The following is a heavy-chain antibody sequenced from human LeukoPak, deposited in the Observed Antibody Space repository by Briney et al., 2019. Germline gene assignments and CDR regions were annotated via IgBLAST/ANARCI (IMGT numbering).Heavy chain of an antibody. Sequence: SETLSLTCAVYGGSFSGYYWNWIRQPPGKGLEWIGEINHSGSTNYNPSLKSRVTISVDTSKNQFSLKLSSVTAADTAVYYCARGEGFPSDYWGQGTLVTVSS. CDR3: ARGEGFPSDY. J-gene: IGHJ4*02. CDR2: INHSGST. V-gene: IGHV4-34*01. CDR1: GGSFSGYY. D-gene: IGHD3-10*01.